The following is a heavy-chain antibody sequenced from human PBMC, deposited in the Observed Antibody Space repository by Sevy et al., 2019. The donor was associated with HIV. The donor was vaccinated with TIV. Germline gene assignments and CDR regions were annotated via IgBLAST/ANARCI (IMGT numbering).Heavy chain of an antibody. J-gene: IGHJ6*02. V-gene: IGHV3-15*01. Sequence: GGSLRLSCAASGFTFSHAWMSWVRQAPGKGLEWVGRIKSKTDGGTIDYVAPVKGRLTMARDDSKNTLYLQLNSLKSEDTAVYYCTLDGIWNVGNNYYYGMDVWGQGTTVTVSS. CDR2: IKSKTDGGTI. CDR1: GFTFSHAW. D-gene: IGHD1-1*01. CDR3: TLDGIWNVGNNYYYGMDV.